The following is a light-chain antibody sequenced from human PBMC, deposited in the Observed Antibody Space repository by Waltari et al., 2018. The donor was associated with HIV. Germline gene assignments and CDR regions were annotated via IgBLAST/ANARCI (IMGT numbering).Light chain of an antibody. CDR1: SSNIGINH. V-gene: IGLV1-47*01. CDR2: RNG. J-gene: IGLJ3*02. Sequence: QSVLTQPPSASGTPGQRLTISCSGSSSNIGINHVYWYQHFPGTAPKLLMYRNGQRASGVPARFSGSKSGTSASLAISGLRAEDEADYYCATWDDNLGGGVFGGGTKLTVL. CDR3: ATWDDNLGGGV.